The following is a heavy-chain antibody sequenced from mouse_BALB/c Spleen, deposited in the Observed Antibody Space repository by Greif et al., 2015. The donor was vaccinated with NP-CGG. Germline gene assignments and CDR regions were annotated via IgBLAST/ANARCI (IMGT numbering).Heavy chain of an antibody. Sequence: VQLQQSGAELVRSGASVKLSCTASGFNIKDYYMHWVKQRPEQGLEWIGWIDPENGDTEYAPKFQGKATMTADTSSNTAYLQLSSLTSEDTAVYYCNANYGAGFAYWGQGTLVTVSA. CDR2: IDPENGDT. CDR1: GFNIKDYY. CDR3: NANYGAGFAY. V-gene: IGHV14-4*02. J-gene: IGHJ3*01. D-gene: IGHD1-1*01.